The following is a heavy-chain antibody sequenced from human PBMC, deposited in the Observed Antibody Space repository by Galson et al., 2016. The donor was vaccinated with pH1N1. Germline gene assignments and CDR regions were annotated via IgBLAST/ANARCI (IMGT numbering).Heavy chain of an antibody. CDR1: GYSVTRYY. J-gene: IGHJ4*02. V-gene: IGHV1-46*01. Sequence: SVKVSCKASGYSVTRYYMHWVRQAPGQGLEWMGIIDPSAGTTTYSQKFQGRTSLTRDTSTNSVHMELSTLRPDDSAIYFCARRYYFDYWGQGTLVTVSS. CDR2: IDPSAGTT. CDR3: ARRYYFDY.